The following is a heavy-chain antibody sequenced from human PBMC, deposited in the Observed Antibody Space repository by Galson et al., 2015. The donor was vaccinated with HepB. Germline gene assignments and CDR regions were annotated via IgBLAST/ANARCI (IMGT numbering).Heavy chain of an antibody. CDR2: CNGDGSST. CDR1: GFTLKTYW. V-gene: IGHV3-74*01. Sequence: SLRLSCAASGFTLKTYWMHWVRQAPGKGLVWVSRCNGDGSSTNYADSVRGRFTISRDNAKKMLYLQMTSLRAEDTAVYFCARGWYHFDNWGQGTLVSVSA. D-gene: IGHD6-13*01. CDR3: ARGWYHFDN. J-gene: IGHJ4*02.